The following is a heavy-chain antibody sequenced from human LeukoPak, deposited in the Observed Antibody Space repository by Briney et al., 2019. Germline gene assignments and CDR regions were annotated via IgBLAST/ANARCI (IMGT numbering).Heavy chain of an antibody. J-gene: IGHJ6*03. D-gene: IGHD3-10*01. Sequence: PGGSLRLSCAASGFTFSSYTLNWVRQAPGKGLEWVSSVSHSSTYIYYADSVKGRFTISRDNAKNSLYLQMNSLRAEDTAVCYCARTGGGFGVGSRYYYYYMDVWGKGTTVTVSS. CDR1: GFTFSSYT. V-gene: IGHV3-21*01. CDR2: VSHSSTYI. CDR3: ARTGGGFGVGSRYYYYYMDV.